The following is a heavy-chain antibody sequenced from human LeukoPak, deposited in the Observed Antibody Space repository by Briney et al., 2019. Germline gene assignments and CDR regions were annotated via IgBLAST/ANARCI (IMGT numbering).Heavy chain of an antibody. D-gene: IGHD3-16*01. Sequence: SETLSLTCTVSGGSISSYYWSWIRQPPGKGLEWIGYIYYSGSTNYNPSLKSRVTISVDTSKNQFSLKLSSVTAADTAVYYCARGVWLRSPIIYYFDYWGQGTLVTVSS. V-gene: IGHV4-59*12. CDR2: IYYSGST. J-gene: IGHJ4*02. CDR3: ARGVWLRSPIIYYFDY. CDR1: GGSISSYY.